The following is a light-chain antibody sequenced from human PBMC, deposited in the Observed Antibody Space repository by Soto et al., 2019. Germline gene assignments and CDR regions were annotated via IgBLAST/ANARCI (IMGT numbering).Light chain of an antibody. CDR3: QTRYNWHLT. Sequence: VVTLSPATLSLSPGEHAPLSCMASQNINTYLGWYQQKTGQANRIIIYDAANRATGVPARFSASGSGTDFTLTITTIETEDFAVYYCQTRYNWHLTLGEGNRVEIK. V-gene: IGKV3-11*01. CDR1: QNINTY. CDR2: DAA. J-gene: IGKJ4*01.